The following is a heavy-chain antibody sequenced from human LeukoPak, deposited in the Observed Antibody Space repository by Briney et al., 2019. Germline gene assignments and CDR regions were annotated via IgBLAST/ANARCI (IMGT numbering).Heavy chain of an antibody. J-gene: IGHJ4*02. CDR3: ASRDYYDSSGYLYTGDY. V-gene: IGHV4-39*01. CDR1: GGSISSSSYY. CDR2: IYYSGST. Sequence: PSETLSLTCTVSGGSISSSSYYWGWIRQPPGKGVEWIGSIYYSGSTYYNPALKSRVTISVDTSKKQFSLKLSSVTAADTAVYYCASRDYYDSSGYLYTGDYWGQGTLVTVSS. D-gene: IGHD3-22*01.